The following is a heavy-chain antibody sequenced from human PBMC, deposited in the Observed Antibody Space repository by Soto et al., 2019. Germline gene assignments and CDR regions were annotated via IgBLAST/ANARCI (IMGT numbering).Heavy chain of an antibody. CDR3: ARGSTYGSGSYYNQY. CDR2: INHSGST. V-gene: IGHV4-34*01. CDR1: GGSFSGYY. J-gene: IGHJ4*02. Sequence: ETLSLTCAVYGGSFSGYYWSWIRQPPGKGLEWIGEINHSGSTNYNPSLKSRVTISVDTSKNQFSLKLSSVTAADTAVYYCARGSTYGSGSYYNQYWGQGTLVTSPQ. D-gene: IGHD3-10*01.